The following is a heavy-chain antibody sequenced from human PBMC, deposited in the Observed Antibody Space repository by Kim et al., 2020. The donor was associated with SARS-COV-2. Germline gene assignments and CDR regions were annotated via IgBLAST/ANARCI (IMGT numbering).Heavy chain of an antibody. CDR2: IYYSGST. CDR1: GGSISSGDYY. J-gene: IGHJ6*02. Sequence: SETLSLTCTVSGGSISSGDYYWSWIRQPPGKGLEWIGYIYYSGSTYYNPSLKSRVTISVDTSKNQFSLKLSSVTAADTAVYYCARDTHLTNYGAYYYYGMDVWGQGTTVTVSS. V-gene: IGHV4-30-4*01. D-gene: IGHD4-17*01. CDR3: ARDTHLTNYGAYYYYGMDV.